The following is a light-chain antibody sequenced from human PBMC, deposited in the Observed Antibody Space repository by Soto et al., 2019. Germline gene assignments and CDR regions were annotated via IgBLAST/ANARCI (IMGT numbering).Light chain of an antibody. CDR1: QSVSSSY. J-gene: IGKJ4*01. CDR2: GAS. V-gene: IGKV3-20*01. CDR3: HHYGSSPLT. Sequence: EIVLTQSPGTLSLSPGERATLSCRASQSVSSSYLAWYQQKPGQAPRLLIYGASSRATGIPDRCSGSGSGTDFTLTISRLETEDFAVYYCHHYGSSPLTFGGGTKVEIK.